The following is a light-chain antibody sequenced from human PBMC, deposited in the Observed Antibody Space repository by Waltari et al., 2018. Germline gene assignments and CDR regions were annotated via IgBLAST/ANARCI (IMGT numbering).Light chain of an antibody. CDR1: QSVGSN. CDR2: GAS. V-gene: IGKV3-15*01. J-gene: IGKJ1*01. CDR3: QQYNNWPPWT. Sequence: ETVMTQSPATLSVSPGETATLSCRASQSVGSNLAWYQQKPGQAPRLLIYGASTRATGIPAKFSGSGSGTEFPLTISILQSEDFAVYYCQQYNNWPPWTFGQGTKVEI.